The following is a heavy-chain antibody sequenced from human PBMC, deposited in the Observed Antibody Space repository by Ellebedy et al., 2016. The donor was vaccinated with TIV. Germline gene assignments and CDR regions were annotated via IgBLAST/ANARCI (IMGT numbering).Heavy chain of an antibody. CDR2: IKSKTDGGAA. CDR1: GFTFSNAW. V-gene: IGHV3-15*01. CDR3: TTVYRYNVDSV. D-gene: IGHD3-16*01. Sequence: GESLKISCAASGFTFSNAWMNWVRQAPGKGLEWVGRIKSKTDGGAADYAAPVKGRFTISRDDSKNTLYLQMNSLKTEDTAVYFCTTVYRYNVDSVWGQGTLVTVSS. J-gene: IGHJ4*02.